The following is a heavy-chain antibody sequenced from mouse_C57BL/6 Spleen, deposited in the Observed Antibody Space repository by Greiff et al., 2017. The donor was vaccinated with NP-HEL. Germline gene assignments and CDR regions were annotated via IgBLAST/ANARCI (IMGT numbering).Heavy chain of an antibody. CDR1: GYTFTSYW. V-gene: IGHV1-69*01. J-gene: IGHJ4*01. CDR3: ARSTTVGATGAMDY. D-gene: IGHD1-1*01. CDR2: IDPSDSYT. Sequence: QVHVKQPGAELVMPGASVKLSCKASGYTFTSYWMHWVKQRPGQGLEWIGEIDPSDSYTNYNQKFKGKSTLTVDKSSSTAYMQLSSLTSEDSAVYYCARSTTVGATGAMDYWGQGTSVTVSS.